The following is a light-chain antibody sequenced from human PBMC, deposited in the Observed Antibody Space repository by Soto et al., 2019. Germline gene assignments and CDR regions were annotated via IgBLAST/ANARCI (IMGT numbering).Light chain of an antibody. Sequence: EVVMRQSPATLSVSPGEGATLSCRASQGIGDTLAWYQHKPGQTPRLLIYDTSTRAPGIPDRFSASGAGTDFTLTISRLEPEDSAVYYCQQYSASPRTFGPGTKVDIK. J-gene: IGKJ3*01. V-gene: IGKV3D-15*01. CDR1: QGIGDT. CDR2: DTS. CDR3: QQYSASPRT.